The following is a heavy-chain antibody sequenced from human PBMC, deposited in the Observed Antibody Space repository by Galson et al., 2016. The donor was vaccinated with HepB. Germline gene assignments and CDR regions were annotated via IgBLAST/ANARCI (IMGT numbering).Heavy chain of an antibody. V-gene: IGHV3-53*01. J-gene: IGHJ4*02. CDR2: IYGGGDT. D-gene: IGHD3-22*01. Sequence: SLRLSCAVSGFSVSNNYMSWVRQAPGKGLEWVAVIYGGGDTYYADSVKGRFTISRDNSKSTLYLEMHSLRAEDTAVYYCARDTDSRERSDWWGQGTLVTVSS. CDR1: GFSVSNNY. CDR3: ARDTDSRERSDW.